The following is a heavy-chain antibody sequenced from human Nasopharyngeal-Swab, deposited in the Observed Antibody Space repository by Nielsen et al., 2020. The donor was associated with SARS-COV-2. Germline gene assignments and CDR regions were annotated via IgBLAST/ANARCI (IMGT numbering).Heavy chain of an antibody. V-gene: IGHV3-23*01. D-gene: IGHD6-19*01. J-gene: IGHJ5*02. Sequence: GESLKISCAASGFSITTYGMTWVRQAPGKGLEWISGISELGTGIYYADSVWGRFTISRDNAKNSLYLQLNSLRAEDTAMYYCAKYTSGWGWFDPWGLGTLVTVSS. CDR2: ISELGTGI. CDR1: GFSITTYG. CDR3: AKYTSGWGWFDP.